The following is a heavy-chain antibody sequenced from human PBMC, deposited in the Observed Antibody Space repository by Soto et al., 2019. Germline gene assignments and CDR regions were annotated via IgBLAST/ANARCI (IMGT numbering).Heavy chain of an antibody. Sequence: QVQLVESGGGVVQPGRSLRLSCAASGFTFSSYGMHWVRQAPGKGLEWVAVISYDGSNKYYADSVKGRFTISRDNSKNTLYLQMNSLRAEDTAVYYCATPLTIGDFNYYYGMDVWGQGTTVTVSS. J-gene: IGHJ6*02. CDR1: GFTFSSYG. V-gene: IGHV3-30*03. D-gene: IGHD3-3*01. CDR2: ISYDGSNK. CDR3: ATPLTIGDFNYYYGMDV.